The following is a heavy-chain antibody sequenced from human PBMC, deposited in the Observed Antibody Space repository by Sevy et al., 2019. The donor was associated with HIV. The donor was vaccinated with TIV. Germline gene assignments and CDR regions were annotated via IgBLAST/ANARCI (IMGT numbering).Heavy chain of an antibody. CDR3: STDPIIVRLVTDGMDV. CDR1: GFSFSHAW. CDR2: IKSKPDRGTI. J-gene: IGHJ6*02. V-gene: IGHV3-15*01. D-gene: IGHD2-8*02. Sequence: GGSLRLSCAASGFSFSHAWMTWVRQAPGKGLEWVDRIKSKPDRGTIDDAAPVKGRFTISRDDSKNTLCLQMNSLKTEDTAVYYCSTDPIIVRLVTDGMDVWGQGTTVTVSS.